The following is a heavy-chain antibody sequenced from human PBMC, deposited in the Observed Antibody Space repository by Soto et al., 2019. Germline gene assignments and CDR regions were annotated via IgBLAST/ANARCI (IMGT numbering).Heavy chain of an antibody. CDR1: GFTFSSYA. CDR3: AKSRELPWDEQYYFDY. D-gene: IGHD1-26*01. V-gene: IGHV3-23*01. CDR2: ISGSGGST. J-gene: IGHJ4*02. Sequence: GGSLRLSCAASGFTFSSYAMSWVRQAPGKGLEWVSAISGSGGSTYYADSVKGRFTISRDNSKNTLYLQMNSLRAEDTAVYYCAKSRELPWDEQYYFDYWGQGTLVTVSS.